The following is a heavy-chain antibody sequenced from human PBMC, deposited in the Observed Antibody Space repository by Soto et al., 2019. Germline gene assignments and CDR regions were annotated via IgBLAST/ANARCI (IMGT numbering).Heavy chain of an antibody. Sequence: GGSLRLSCAASGFTFTSYWMGWVRQAPGKGLEWVANIRQDGSEKYYVDSVKGRFTISRDNAKNSLYLQMNSLRAEDTAVYHCARASLGYCTSTSCYWSEDYWGQGTLVTVSS. CDR1: GFTFTSYW. V-gene: IGHV3-7*01. J-gene: IGHJ4*02. CDR3: ARASLGYCTSTSCYWSEDY. CDR2: IRQDGSEK. D-gene: IGHD2-2*01.